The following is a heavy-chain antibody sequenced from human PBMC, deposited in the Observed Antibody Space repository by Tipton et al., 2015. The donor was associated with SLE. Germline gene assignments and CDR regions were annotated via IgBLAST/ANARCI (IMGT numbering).Heavy chain of an antibody. J-gene: IGHJ2*01. CDR1: GGSISSAGYY. Sequence: TLSLTCGVSGGSISSAGYYWSWIRQHPGRGLEWIGYIYYTGTAKYNPSLKSRVTISIDTSENQFSLMLNSVTAADTAIYYCARHQRSPHIVVVIDRYFDLWGRGTLVTVSS. CDR2: IYYTGTA. CDR3: ARHQRSPHIVVVIDRYFDL. V-gene: IGHV4-31*11. D-gene: IGHD2-21*01.